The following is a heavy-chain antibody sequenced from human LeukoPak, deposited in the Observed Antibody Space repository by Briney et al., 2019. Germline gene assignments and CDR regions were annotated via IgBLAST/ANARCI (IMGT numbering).Heavy chain of an antibody. CDR2: ISGDGSIT. CDR1: GFNFGSFA. Sequence: GGSLRLSCAASGFNFGSFAMNWVRQAPGKGLEWVSSISGDGSITHYADSVKGRFTISRDNSQNTLSLQMSSLRAEDTAVYYCARVGSPTGTYSFDYWGQRTLVAVSS. CDR3: ARVGSPTGTYSFDY. D-gene: IGHD1-14*01. J-gene: IGHJ4*02. V-gene: IGHV3-23*01.